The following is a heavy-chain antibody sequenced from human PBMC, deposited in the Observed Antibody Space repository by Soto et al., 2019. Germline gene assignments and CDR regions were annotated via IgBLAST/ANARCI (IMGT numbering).Heavy chain of an antibody. CDR2: IYSGGST. J-gene: IGHJ4*02. V-gene: IGHV3-66*01. CDR1: GFTVSSNY. Sequence: GSLRLSCAASGFTVSSNYMSWVRQAPGKGLEWVSVIYSGGSTYYADSVKGRFTISRDNSKNTLYLQMNSLRAEDTAVYYCAVLRYFDWLSIYDYWGQGTLVTVSS. CDR3: AVLRYFDWLSIYDY. D-gene: IGHD3-9*01.